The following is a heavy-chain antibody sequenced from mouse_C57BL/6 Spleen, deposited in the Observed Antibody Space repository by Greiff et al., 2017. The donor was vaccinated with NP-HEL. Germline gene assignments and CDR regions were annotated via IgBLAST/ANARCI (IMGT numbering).Heavy chain of an antibody. CDR2: ISGGGGNT. D-gene: IGHD2-3*01. J-gene: IGHJ4*01. CDR3: AREGDGYPYAMDY. V-gene: IGHV5-9*01. CDR1: GFTFSSYT. Sequence: EVNLVESGGGLVKPGGSLKLSCAASGFTFSSYTMSWVRQTPEKRLEWVATISGGGGNTYYPDSVKGRFTISRDNAKNTLYLQMSSLRSEDTALYYCAREGDGYPYAMDYWGQGTSVTVSS.